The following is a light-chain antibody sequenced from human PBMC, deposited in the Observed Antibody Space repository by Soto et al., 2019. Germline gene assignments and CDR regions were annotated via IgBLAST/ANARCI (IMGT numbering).Light chain of an antibody. CDR3: QQSYSSPWT. CDR1: QSISNY. Sequence: DIQMTQSPSSLSASVGDRVTITCRASQSISNYLNWYQQKPGKAPNLLIYAASTLQSGFPSRFSGSVSGTDFTLTISSLQAEDFATYYCQQSYSSPWTFGQGTKVDIK. J-gene: IGKJ1*01. V-gene: IGKV1-39*01. CDR2: AAS.